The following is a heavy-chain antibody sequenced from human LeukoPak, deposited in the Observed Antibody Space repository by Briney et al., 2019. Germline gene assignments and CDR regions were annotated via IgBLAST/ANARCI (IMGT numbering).Heavy chain of an antibody. CDR1: GFTVSSNY. V-gene: IGHV3-53*01. Sequence: PGGSLRLSCAASGFTVSSNYMSWVRQAPGKGLEWVSVIYSGGSTYYADSVKGRFTISRDNSKNTLYLQMNSLRAEDTAVHYCARSSSWYGVDYWGQGTLVTVSS. D-gene: IGHD6-13*01. CDR3: ARSSSWYGVDY. CDR2: IYSGGST. J-gene: IGHJ4*02.